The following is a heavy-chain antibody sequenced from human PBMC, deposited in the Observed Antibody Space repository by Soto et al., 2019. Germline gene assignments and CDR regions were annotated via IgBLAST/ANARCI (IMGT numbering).Heavy chain of an antibody. Sequence: QVQLWESGPGLVKPSQTLSLTCTVAGGSISSGGSYWSWVRLHPGKGLEWIGHIYYSGSTYYNPSLKSRVAISVDTSKKYFSLRLSSVTAADTAVYYCARSLPGGTIYYMDVWGEGTTVTVSS. D-gene: IGHD1-26*01. CDR3: ARSLPGGTIYYMDV. CDR2: IYYSGST. CDR1: GGSISSGGSY. V-gene: IGHV4-31*03. J-gene: IGHJ6*03.